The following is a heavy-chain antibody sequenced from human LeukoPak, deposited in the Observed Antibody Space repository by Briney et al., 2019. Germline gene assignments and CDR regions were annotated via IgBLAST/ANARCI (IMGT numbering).Heavy chain of an antibody. CDR3: ARDAPTASHGDYSD. J-gene: IGHJ4*02. D-gene: IGHD4-17*01. CDR1: GGSISSTNW. V-gene: IGHV4-4*02. Sequence: SETPSLTRAVSGGSISSTNWWSWVRQPPGKGLEWIGEIFHSGITNYSPSLKSRVTISVDTSKNQFSLQLSSVTAADTAVYYCARDAPTASHGDYSDWGQGTLVTVSS. CDR2: IFHSGIT.